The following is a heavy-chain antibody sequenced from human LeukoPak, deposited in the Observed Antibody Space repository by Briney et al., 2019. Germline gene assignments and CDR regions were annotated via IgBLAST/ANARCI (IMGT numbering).Heavy chain of an antibody. CDR1: GFTFSSYS. D-gene: IGHD3-22*01. J-gene: IGHJ4*02. CDR3: ARDSPRGYYDSSGYSHFDY. Sequence: GGSLRLSCAASGFTFSSYSMNWVRQAPGKGLEWVSSISSSSYIYYADSVKGRFTISRDNAKNSLYLQMNSLRAEDTAVYYCARDSPRGYYDSSGYSHFDYWGQGTLVTVSS. CDR2: ISSSSYI. V-gene: IGHV3-21*01.